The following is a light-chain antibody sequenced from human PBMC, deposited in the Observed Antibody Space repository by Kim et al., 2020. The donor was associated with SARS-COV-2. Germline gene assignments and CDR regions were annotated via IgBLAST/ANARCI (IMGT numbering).Light chain of an antibody. CDR3: QQSSSLPLT. J-gene: IGKJ4*01. CDR2: YTY. Sequence: EIVLTQSPEFQSVTPKEKVTITCRASQSIGTDLHWYQQKPDQSPKPLIKYTYQSISGVPSRFSGSGSGTDFTLTINSLEPEDAAVYYSQQSSSLPLTFGGGTKVDIK. V-gene: IGKV6D-21*02. CDR1: QSIGTD.